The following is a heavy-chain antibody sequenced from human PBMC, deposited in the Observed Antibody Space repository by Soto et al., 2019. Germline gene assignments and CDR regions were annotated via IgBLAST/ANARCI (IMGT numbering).Heavy chain of an antibody. CDR2: IRSKANSYAT. D-gene: IGHD2-8*01. CDR1: GFTFSGSA. CDR3: TTYCTNGVCSISHGMDV. J-gene: IGHJ6*02. V-gene: IGHV3-73*01. Sequence: PGGSLRLSCAASGFTFSGSAMHWVRQSSGKGLEWVGRIRSKANSYATAYAASVKGRFTISRDDSKNTAYLQMNSLKTEDTAVYYCTTYCTNGVCSISHGMDVWGQGTTVTVS.